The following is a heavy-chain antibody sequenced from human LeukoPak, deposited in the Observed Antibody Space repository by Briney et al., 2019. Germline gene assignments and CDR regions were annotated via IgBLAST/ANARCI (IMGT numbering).Heavy chain of an antibody. D-gene: IGHD6-19*01. CDR3: ARRSSSGWYPFDN. CDR2: IYHSGST. J-gene: IGHJ4*02. V-gene: IGHV4-4*02. Sequence: SGTLSLTCAVSGGSISSSNSYIWVRQPPEKGLEWIGQIYHSGSTNYNPSLKSRVTISLDTSKNQFSLKLSSVTAADTAVYYCARRSSSGWYPFDNWGQGTLVTVSS. CDR1: GGSISSSNS.